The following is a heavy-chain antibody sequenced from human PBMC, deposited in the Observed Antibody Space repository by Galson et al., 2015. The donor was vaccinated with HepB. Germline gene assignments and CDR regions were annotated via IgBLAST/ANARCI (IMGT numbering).Heavy chain of an antibody. CDR2: IIPIFGTA. V-gene: IGHV1-69*13. J-gene: IGHJ6*03. D-gene: IGHD3-10*01. CDR3: ARDHLGGSGSSFYYYYYMDV. CDR1: GGTFSSYA. Sequence: SVKVSCKASGGTFSSYAISWVRQAPGQGLEWMGGIIPIFGTANYAQKFQGRVTITADESTSTAYMELSSLRSEDTAVYYCARDHLGGSGSSFYYYYYMDVWGKGTTVTVSS.